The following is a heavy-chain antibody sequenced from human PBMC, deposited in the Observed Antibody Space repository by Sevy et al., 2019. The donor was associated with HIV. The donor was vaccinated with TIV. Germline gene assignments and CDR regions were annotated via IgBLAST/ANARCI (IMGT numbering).Heavy chain of an antibody. Sequence: GESLKISCAASGFTFNTHAMNWVRQAPGKGLEWVSVISGPGYGTNYADSVKGRFTISRDNSKNTLFLQMNSVRDDDTAVYYCAKALNPALESMLEVNLRSLKGFDVWGQGTMVTVSS. J-gene: IGHJ3*01. D-gene: IGHD3-22*01. CDR1: GFTFNTHA. CDR3: AKALNPALESMLEVNLRSLKGFDV. CDR2: ISGPGYGT. V-gene: IGHV3-23*01.